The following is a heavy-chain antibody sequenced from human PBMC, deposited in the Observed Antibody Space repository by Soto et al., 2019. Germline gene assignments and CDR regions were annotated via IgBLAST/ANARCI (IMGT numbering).Heavy chain of an antibody. D-gene: IGHD2-15*01. CDR3: ARGYCSGGSCYSPRYNWFDP. CDR1: GDTSSTYS. V-gene: IGHV1-69*02. Sequence: QVQLVQSGAEVKKTGSSVKVSCKASGDTSSTYSINWVRQAPGHGLEWVGRIIPILALTNYAQRFQGRVTITADKSTSKVYMELSSLRSEDTAVYYCARGYCSGGSCYSPRYNWFDPWGQGTLVTVSS. J-gene: IGHJ5*02. CDR2: IIPILALT.